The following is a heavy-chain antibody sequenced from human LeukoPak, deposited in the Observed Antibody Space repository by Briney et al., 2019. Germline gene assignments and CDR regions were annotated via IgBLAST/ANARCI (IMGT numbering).Heavy chain of an antibody. Sequence: PSQTLSLTCTVSGGSISSGSYYWNWIRQPAGKGLEWIGRIYTSGSTNYNPSLKSRVTMSVDTSKNQFSLKLSSVTAADTAVYYCARDRRVGATTLRWFDPWGQGTLVTVSS. V-gene: IGHV4-61*02. CDR2: IYTSGST. CDR1: GGSISSGSYY. CDR3: ARDRRVGATTLRWFDP. D-gene: IGHD1-26*01. J-gene: IGHJ5*02.